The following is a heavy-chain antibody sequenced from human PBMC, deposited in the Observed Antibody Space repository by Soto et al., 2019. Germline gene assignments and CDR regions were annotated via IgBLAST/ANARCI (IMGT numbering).Heavy chain of an antibody. Sequence: SGGSLRLSCAASGFTFSNAWMNWVRQATGKGLEWVGRIKSKTDGGTTDYAAPVKGRFTISRDDSKNTLYLQMNSLKTEDTAVYYCTTDPAPVEMATITPDYWGQGTLVTVSS. V-gene: IGHV3-15*07. CDR2: IKSKTDGGTT. D-gene: IGHD5-12*01. J-gene: IGHJ4*02. CDR3: TTDPAPVEMATITPDY. CDR1: GFTFSNAW.